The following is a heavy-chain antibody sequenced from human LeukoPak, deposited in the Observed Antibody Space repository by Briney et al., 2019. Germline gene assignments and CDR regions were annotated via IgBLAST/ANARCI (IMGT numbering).Heavy chain of an antibody. CDR2: TYYRSKWYN. V-gene: IGHV6-1*01. CDR1: GDSVSSHSAA. CDR3: CHSLSGRTGAFDI. J-gene: IGHJ3*02. D-gene: IGHD2-21*01. Sequence: SPTLSLTCAISGDSVSSHSAAWNWIRQSPSRGLEWLGRTYYRSKWYNDYAVSVKSRITINPDTSKNQFSLQLDSVTPEDTAVYYCCHSLSGRTGAFDIWGRGTVVTVSS.